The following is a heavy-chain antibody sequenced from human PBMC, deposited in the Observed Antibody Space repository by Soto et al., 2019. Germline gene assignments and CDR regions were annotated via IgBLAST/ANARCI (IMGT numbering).Heavy chain of an antibody. CDR2: IYYSGST. V-gene: IGHV4-39*01. CDR1: VCSISCNSYY. D-gene: IGHD6-19*01. J-gene: IGHJ4*02. CDR3: ARHSYSSGLYGENLNN. Sequence: QLQLQESGTCMVKPSETLALTCTVSVCSISCNSYYWDWLRQPPGKGLEWMGGIYYSGSTYYNPSSQGRVAISVDTSQKQFALKLSSVTATDTDGYYCARHSYSSGLYGENLNNWGEGTLVTFSS.